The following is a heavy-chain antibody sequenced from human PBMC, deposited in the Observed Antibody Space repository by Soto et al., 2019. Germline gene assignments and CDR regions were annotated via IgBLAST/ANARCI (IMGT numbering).Heavy chain of an antibody. J-gene: IGHJ5*02. CDR2: INAGNGNT. V-gene: IGHV1-3*01. CDR1: GYTFTSYA. CDR3: ARGKPPYYYGSGGGPSYWFDP. D-gene: IGHD3-10*01. Sequence: QVQLVQSGAEVKKPGASVKVSCKASGYTFTSYAMHWVRQAPGQRLEWMGWINAGNGNTKYSQKFQGRVTITRDTSANTAYMELSSLRSEDTAVYYCARGKPPYYYGSGGGPSYWFDPWGQGTLVTVSS.